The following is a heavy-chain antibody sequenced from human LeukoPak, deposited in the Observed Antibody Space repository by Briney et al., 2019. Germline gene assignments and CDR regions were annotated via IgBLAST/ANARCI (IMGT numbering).Heavy chain of an antibody. CDR3: AKVRTGHYFDY. CDR1: GFTFGSYA. Sequence: PGGSLRLSCAASGFTFGSYAMSWVRQAPGKGLEWVSSISGTGGSTYYADSVKGRFTISRDKSNNTLFLQMNSLRAEDTAVYYCAKVRTGHYFDYWGQGTLVTVSS. CDR2: ISGTGGST. J-gene: IGHJ4*02. D-gene: IGHD1-1*01. V-gene: IGHV3-23*01.